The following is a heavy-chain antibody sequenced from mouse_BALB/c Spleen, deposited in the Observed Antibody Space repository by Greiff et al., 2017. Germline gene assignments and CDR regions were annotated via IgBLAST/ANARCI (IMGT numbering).Heavy chain of an antibody. CDR3: ARPRLQNYFDY. CDR1: GFTFSSFG. V-gene: IGHV5-17*02. CDR2: ISSGSSTI. Sequence: EVMLVESGGGLVQPGGSRKLSCAASGFTFSSFGMHWVRQAPEKGLEWVAYISSGSSTIYYADTVKGRFTISRDNPKNTLFLQMTSLRSEDTAMYYCARPRLQNYFDYWGQGTTLTVSS. D-gene: IGHD1-2*01. J-gene: IGHJ2*01.